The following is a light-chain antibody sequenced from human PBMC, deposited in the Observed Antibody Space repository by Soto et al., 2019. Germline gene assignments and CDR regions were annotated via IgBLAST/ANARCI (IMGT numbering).Light chain of an antibody. CDR1: SSNIGAGYD. CDR3: QSYDSSRSGWG. J-gene: IGLJ1*01. V-gene: IGLV1-40*01. Sequence: QSVLAQPPSVSGAPGQRVTLSCTGCSSNIGAGYDVHWYQQLPGTAPQLLIEGTRNRPSGVPDRFAGSKSGPAASLAITGLQGEDEADYYRQSYDSSRSGWGFGTGTKRTVL. CDR2: GTR.